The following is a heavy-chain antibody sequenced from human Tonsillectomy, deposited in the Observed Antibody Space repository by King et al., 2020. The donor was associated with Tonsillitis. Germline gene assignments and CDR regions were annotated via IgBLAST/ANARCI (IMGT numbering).Heavy chain of an antibody. J-gene: IGHJ4*02. CDR1: GFNLSSYW. CDR3: ARGAGGYTYG. CDR2: ITIVGSSI. Sequence: VQLVESGGGLVQPGGSLRLSCAASGFNLSSYWLDLVRQAPGKGLVGVSRITIVGSSISYSDSVKGRFTISRDNAKNTLYLQMNSLRVEETAIYYCARGAGGYTYGWGQGTLVTVSS. D-gene: IGHD5-18*01. V-gene: IGHV3-74*01.